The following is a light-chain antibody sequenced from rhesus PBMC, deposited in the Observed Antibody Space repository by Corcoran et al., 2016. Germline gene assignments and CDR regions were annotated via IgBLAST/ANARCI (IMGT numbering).Light chain of an antibody. J-gene: IGKJ3*01. CDR2: KAT. Sequence: DIQMTQSPSSLPVSVGDTVTITCRASQSISSVLAWYQQKPEKAPKLLIYKATSLKCGVPSRFSGSGAGTDFTLSISSLQPGDFATYYCLQNSSSPLTFGPGTKLDIK. CDR1: QSISSV. V-gene: IGKV1-22*01. CDR3: LQNSSSPLT.